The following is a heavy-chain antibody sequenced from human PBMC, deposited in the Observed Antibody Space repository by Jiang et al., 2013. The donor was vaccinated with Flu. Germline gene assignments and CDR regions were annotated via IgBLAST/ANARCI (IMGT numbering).Heavy chain of an antibody. D-gene: IGHD3-16*01. CDR2: KSAYNGNT. Sequence: SGAEVKKPGASVKVSCKASGYTFTSYGISWVRQAPGQGLEWVGWKSAYNGNTDFAPSVQGRVSLTTDTSTGTAYMELTSLRSDDTAVYFCARVFRAAYDLFDVWGQGTMGHCLF. CDR1: GYTFTSYG. V-gene: IGHV1-18*01. CDR3: ARVFRAAYDLFDV. J-gene: IGHJ3*01.